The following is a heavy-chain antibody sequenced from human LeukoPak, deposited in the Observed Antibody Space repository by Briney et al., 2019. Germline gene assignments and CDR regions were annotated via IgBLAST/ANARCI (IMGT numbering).Heavy chain of an antibody. CDR1: GFIFSSYA. Sequence: PGGSLRLSCEASGFIFSSYAIHWVRQAPGKGLEWVAVMSYDEINKYYADSVKGRFTISRDNSKNTLYLQMNSLRAEDTAIYYCARPVGNSGIDFWGQGTLVTVSS. V-gene: IGHV3-30*01. J-gene: IGHJ4*02. CDR3: ARPVGNSGIDF. CDR2: MSYDEINK. D-gene: IGHD1-26*01.